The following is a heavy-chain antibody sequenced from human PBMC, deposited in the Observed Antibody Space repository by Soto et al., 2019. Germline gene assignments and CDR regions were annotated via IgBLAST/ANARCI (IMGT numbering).Heavy chain of an antibody. Sequence: ASVKVSCKASGYTFTSYYTHWVRQAPGQGLEWMGIINPSGGSTSYAQKFQGRVTMTRDTSTSTVYMELSSLRSEDTAVYYCASTVGATTPFDYWGQGTLVTVSS. CDR1: GYTFTSYY. J-gene: IGHJ4*02. CDR2: INPSGGST. V-gene: IGHV1-46*01. CDR3: ASTVGATTPFDY. D-gene: IGHD1-26*01.